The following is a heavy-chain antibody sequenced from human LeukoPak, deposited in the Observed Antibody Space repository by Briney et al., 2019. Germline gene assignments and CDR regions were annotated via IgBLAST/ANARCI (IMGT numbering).Heavy chain of an antibody. CDR3: ARASYDSSGYYYDLYFDY. Sequence: GGSLRLSCAASGFTFDDYGMSWVRQDPGKGLEWVSGMNWNGGSTGYADSVKGRFTISRDNAKNSLYLQMNSLRAEDTALYYCARASYDSSGYYYDLYFDYWGQGTLVTVSS. D-gene: IGHD3-22*01. V-gene: IGHV3-20*04. CDR1: GFTFDDYG. CDR2: MNWNGGST. J-gene: IGHJ4*02.